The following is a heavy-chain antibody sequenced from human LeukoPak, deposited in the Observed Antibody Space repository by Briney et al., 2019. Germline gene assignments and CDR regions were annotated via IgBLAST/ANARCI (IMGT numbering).Heavy chain of an antibody. CDR3: ARDWGYRRGGDAFDI. CDR1: GFTFSSYS. D-gene: IGHD3-10*01. V-gene: IGHV3-21*01. J-gene: IGHJ3*02. Sequence: KPGGSLRLSCAASGFTFSSYSMNWVRLAPGKGLEWVSSISSSSSYIYYADSVEGRFTISRDNAKNSLYLQMNSLRAEDTAVYYCARDWGYRRGGDAFDIWGQGTMVTVSS. CDR2: ISSSSSYI.